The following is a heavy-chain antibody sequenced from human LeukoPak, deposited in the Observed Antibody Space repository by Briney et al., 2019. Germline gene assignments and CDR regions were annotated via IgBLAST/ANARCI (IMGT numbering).Heavy chain of an antibody. V-gene: IGHV4-59*01. J-gene: IGHJ4*02. Sequence: PSETLSLTCTVSGGSISSYYWSWIRQPPGKGLEWIGYIYYSGSTNYNPSLKSQVTISVDTSKNQFSLKLSSVTPADTAVYYCARQVYSSSWSYYFDYWGQGILVTVSA. CDR3: ARQVYSSSWSYYFDY. CDR1: GGSISSYY. CDR2: IYYSGST. D-gene: IGHD6-13*01.